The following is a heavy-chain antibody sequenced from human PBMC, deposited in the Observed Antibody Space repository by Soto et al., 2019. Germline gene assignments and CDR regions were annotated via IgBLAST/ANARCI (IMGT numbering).Heavy chain of an antibody. Sequence: PTRTFRGGASSVLVGCSVREPPREGVGGIGYIYYSGSTNYNPSLKSRVTISVDTSKNQFSLKLSSVTAADTAVYYCARVYLSDYDILTGYYLGPSWFDPWGQGTLVTVSS. D-gene: IGHD3-9*01. CDR2: IYYSGST. J-gene: IGHJ5*02. CDR3: ARVYLSDYDILTGYYLGPSWFDP. CDR1: GGASSVLV. V-gene: IGHV4-59*01.